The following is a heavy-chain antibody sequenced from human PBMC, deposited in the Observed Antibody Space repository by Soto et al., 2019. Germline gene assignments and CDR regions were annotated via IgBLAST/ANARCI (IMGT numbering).Heavy chain of an antibody. CDR3: AREAGYQNAVGQQLPNY. J-gene: IGHJ4*02. CDR1: GFTFSNYG. V-gene: IGHV3-33*01. CDR2: IWYDESNE. D-gene: IGHD6-13*01. Sequence: VQLVESGGGVVQPGRSLRLSCAASGFTFSNYGMHWVRQAPGKGLEWVAGIWYDESNENYAESVKGRFTISRDNSKNTMSLQMNSLRAEDTAMYYCAREAGYQNAVGQQLPNYWGQGTLVTVSS.